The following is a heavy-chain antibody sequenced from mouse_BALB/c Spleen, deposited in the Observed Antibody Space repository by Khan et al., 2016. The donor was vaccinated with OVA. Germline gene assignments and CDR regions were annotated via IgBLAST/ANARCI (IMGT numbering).Heavy chain of an antibody. CDR3: ARGNYYRYAMDY. CDR1: GYSITSNYA. Sequence: EVQLQESGPGLVKPSQSLSLTCTVTGYSITSNYAWNWIRQFPGNKLEWMGYISYSGSTSYNPSLKSRISITRATSKNQFFLQLSSVTTEDTATYYCARGNYYRYAMDYWAQGTSVTVSS. V-gene: IGHV3-2*02. J-gene: IGHJ4*01. CDR2: ISYSGST. D-gene: IGHD1-1*01.